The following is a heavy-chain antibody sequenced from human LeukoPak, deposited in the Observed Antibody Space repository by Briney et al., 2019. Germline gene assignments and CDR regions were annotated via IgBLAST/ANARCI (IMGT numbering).Heavy chain of an antibody. CDR2: IYCGGST. CDR1: GGTITSSTYY. J-gene: IGHJ4*02. V-gene: IGHV4-39*01. D-gene: IGHD3-9*01. Sequence: SETLSLTCTVAGGTITSSTYYWGWIRQPPGKGLEWIGTIYCGGSTYYNPSLRSRVSISADTTKNQLSLKLRSVIAADTAVYYCARRPYYDISTGYYTCFDSWGQGTLVTVSS. CDR3: ARRPYYDISTGYYTCFDS.